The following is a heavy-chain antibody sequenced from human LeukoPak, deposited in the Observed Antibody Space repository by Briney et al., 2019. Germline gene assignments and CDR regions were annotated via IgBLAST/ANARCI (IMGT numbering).Heavy chain of an antibody. Sequence: GGSLRLSCAPAGFTFSNYWMSWVREAPGKLPEWFADIKGDGSEKNYVASVKGRFTISRDNAKNSLFLQMNSLRAEDTAVYYCAKDLVGYEYSSSSGIFDYWGQGTLVTVSS. V-gene: IGHV3-7*03. CDR2: IKGDGSEK. CDR1: GFTFSNYW. CDR3: AKDLVGYEYSSSSGIFDY. J-gene: IGHJ4*02. D-gene: IGHD6-6*01.